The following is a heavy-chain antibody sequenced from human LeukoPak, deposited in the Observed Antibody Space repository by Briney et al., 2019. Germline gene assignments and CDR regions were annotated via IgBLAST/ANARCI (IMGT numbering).Heavy chain of an antibody. CDR3: ARAGIAVAAPDY. V-gene: IGHV4-34*01. J-gene: IGHJ4*02. Sequence: PSETLSLTCAVYGGSFSDYYWSWIRQPPGKGLEWIGEINHSGSTKYNPSLKSRVTISVDTSKNQFSLKLSSVTAADTAVYYCARAGIAVAAPDYWGQGTLDTVSS. CDR1: GGSFSDYY. CDR2: INHSGST. D-gene: IGHD6-19*01.